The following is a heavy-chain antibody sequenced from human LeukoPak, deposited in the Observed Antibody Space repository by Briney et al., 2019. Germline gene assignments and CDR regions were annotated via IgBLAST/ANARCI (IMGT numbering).Heavy chain of an antibody. Sequence: SETLSLTCAVSGGSITSNNWWSWVRQSPGKGLEWIGEIYHTGNSNYNPSLKSRVIISVDKSKNQFSMKLTSVTAEDTALYYCARDVGARLPGYWGQGILVTVSS. V-gene: IGHV4-4*02. J-gene: IGHJ4*02. CDR3: ARDVGARLPGY. D-gene: IGHD6-6*01. CDR2: IYHTGNS. CDR1: GGSITSNNW.